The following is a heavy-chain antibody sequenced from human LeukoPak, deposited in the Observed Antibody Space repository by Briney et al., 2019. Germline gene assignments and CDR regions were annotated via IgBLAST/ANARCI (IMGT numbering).Heavy chain of an antibody. V-gene: IGHV3-48*03. CDR2: ISSSGSTR. CDR3: AKDDSTDGYNYPDY. D-gene: IGHD5-24*01. Sequence: GGSLRLSCAASGFTFSSYEMNWVRQAPGKGLEWVSYISSSGSTRYYADSVKGRFTISRDNAKNSLYLQMNSLRTEDTALYYCAKDDSTDGYNYPDYWGQGTLVTVSS. CDR1: GFTFSSYE. J-gene: IGHJ4*02.